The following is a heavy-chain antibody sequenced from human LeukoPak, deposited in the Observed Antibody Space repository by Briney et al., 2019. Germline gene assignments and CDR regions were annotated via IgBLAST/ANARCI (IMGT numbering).Heavy chain of an antibody. Sequence: SETLSLTCTVSGGSISSYYWSWIRQPPGKGLEWIGYIYYSGSTNNNPSLKSRVTISVDTSKNQFSLKLSSVTAADTAVYYCARDLGYYDSSGYYSNWGQGTLVTVSS. J-gene: IGHJ4*02. CDR1: GGSISSYY. V-gene: IGHV4-59*01. CDR3: ARDLGYYDSSGYYSN. CDR2: IYYSGST. D-gene: IGHD3-22*01.